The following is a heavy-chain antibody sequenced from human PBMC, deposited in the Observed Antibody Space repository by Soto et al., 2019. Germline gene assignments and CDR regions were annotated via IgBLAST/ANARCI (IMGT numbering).Heavy chain of an antibody. D-gene: IGHD5-18*01. CDR1: GGTFSSYA. V-gene: IGHV1-69*13. CDR3: ARGGVDTAMVHHYYYGMDV. CDR2: IIPIFGTA. J-gene: IGHJ6*02. Sequence: GASVKVSCKASGGTFSSYAISWVRQAPGQGLEWMGGIIPIFGTANYAQKFQGRVTITADESTSTAYMELSSLRSEDTAVYYCARGGVDTAMVHHYYYGMDVRGQGTTVTVSS.